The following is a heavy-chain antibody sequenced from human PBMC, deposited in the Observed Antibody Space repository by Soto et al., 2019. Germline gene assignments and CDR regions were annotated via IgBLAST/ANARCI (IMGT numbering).Heavy chain of an antibody. CDR1: GGSIRNHY. J-gene: IGHJ4*02. CDR2: IYYNGNT. V-gene: IGHV4-59*11. D-gene: IGHD2-21*01. Sequence: QVQLQESGPGLVKPSETLSLTCTVSGGSIRNHYWSWIRQPPGKGLEWIGYIYYNGNTNYNPSLKSRVTMSVETSKIQISLKFSPVTAADTAGDYFTRTIWYSEYWGQGTLVTVAS. CDR3: TRTIWYSEY.